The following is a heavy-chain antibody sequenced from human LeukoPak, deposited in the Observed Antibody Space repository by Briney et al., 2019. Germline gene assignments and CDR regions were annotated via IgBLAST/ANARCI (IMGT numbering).Heavy chain of an antibody. D-gene: IGHD6-13*01. CDR1: GGSFSGYY. V-gene: IGHV4-34*01. CDR3: ARRNRVGYSSSWLNWFDP. Sequence: SETLSLTCAVYGGSFSGYYWSWIRQPPGKGLEWIGEINHSGSTNYNPSLKSRVTISVDTSKNQFSLKLSSVTAADTAVYHCARRNRVGYSSSWLNWFDPWGQGTLVTVSS. J-gene: IGHJ5*02. CDR2: INHSGST.